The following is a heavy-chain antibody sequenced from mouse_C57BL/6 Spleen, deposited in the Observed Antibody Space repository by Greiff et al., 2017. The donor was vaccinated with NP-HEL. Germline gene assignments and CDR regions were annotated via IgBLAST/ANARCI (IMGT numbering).Heavy chain of an antibody. Sequence: QVQLQQPGAELVMPGASVHLSCKASGYTFTSFWMHWVKLRPGHGLVWIGELDPSDSYSNYNQKFKGKSTLTVDKSSSTAYMQLSSLTSEDSAVYYCARRGLDRSGSYYFDYWGQGTTLTVSS. CDR3: ARRGLDRSGSYYFDY. J-gene: IGHJ2*01. D-gene: IGHD3-2*02. CDR2: LDPSDSYS. V-gene: IGHV1-69*01. CDR1: GYTFTSFW.